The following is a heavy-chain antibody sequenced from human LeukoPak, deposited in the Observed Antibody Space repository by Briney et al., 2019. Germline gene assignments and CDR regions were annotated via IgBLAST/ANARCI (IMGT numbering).Heavy chain of an antibody. D-gene: IGHD3-9*01. CDR1: GYSISSGYY. Sequence: PSETLSLTCSVSGYSISSGYYWDWIRQPPGKGLEWIGRIYTSGSTNYNPSLKSRVTMSVDTSKNQFSLKLSSVTAADTAVYYCARDRSPLLNRYFDWPWFDPWGQGTLVTVSS. J-gene: IGHJ5*02. CDR2: IYTSGST. CDR3: ARDRSPLLNRYFDWPWFDP. V-gene: IGHV4-38-2*02.